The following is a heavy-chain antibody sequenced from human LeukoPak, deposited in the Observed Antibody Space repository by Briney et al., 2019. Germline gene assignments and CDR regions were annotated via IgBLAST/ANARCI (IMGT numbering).Heavy chain of an antibody. J-gene: IGHJ4*02. CDR2: VSAYAEDT. CDR1: GYTFTNYC. Sequence: ASVKVSCKASGYTFTNYCISWVRQAPGQGLEWMGWVSAYAEDTNYVQKFRGRITMTTDTSTSTAYVELRRLRSDDTAVYYCARDCIGCHCFDYWGQGTLVTVSS. V-gene: IGHV1-18*01. CDR3: ARDCIGCHCFDY.